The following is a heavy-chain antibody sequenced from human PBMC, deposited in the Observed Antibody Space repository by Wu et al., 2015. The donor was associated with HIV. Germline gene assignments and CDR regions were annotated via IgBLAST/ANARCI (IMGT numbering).Heavy chain of an antibody. V-gene: IGHV1-8*03. J-gene: IGHJ6*03. D-gene: IGHD2-2*01. CDR3: ARGSRENQLPYHYYYYMDV. CDR2: INPNSGNR. Sequence: QVQLLQSEAELKNPGASVKVSCKASGYIFSNYDINWVRQAPGQGLEWLGWINPNSGNRGYSQNFQGRVTISRNTSISTAYMELFRLRSEDTAVYYCARGSRENQLPYHYYYYMDVWARDRGHRLL. CDR1: GYIFSNYD.